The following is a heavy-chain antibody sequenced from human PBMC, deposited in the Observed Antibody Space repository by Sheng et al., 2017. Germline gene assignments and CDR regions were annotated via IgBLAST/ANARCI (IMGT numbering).Heavy chain of an antibody. J-gene: IGHJ3*02. CDR2: ISAYNGNT. D-gene: IGHD4-17*01. V-gene: IGHV1-18*01. CDR1: GYTFTSYG. Sequence: VQLVQSGAEVKKPGASVKVSCKASGYTFTSYGISWVRQAPGQGLEWMGWISAYNGNTNYAQKLQGRVTMTTDTSTSTAYMELRSLRSDDTAVYYCARVVYGDSTDGWGAFDIWGQGTMVTVSS. CDR3: ARVVYGDSTDGWGAFDI.